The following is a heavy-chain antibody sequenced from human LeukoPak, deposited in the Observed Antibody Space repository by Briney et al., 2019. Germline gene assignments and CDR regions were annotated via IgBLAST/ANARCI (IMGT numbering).Heavy chain of an antibody. CDR1: GFTFSNFW. Sequence: GGSLRLSCAASGFTFSNFWMDWVRQAPGKGLEWVANIKQDGSERYYVDSVKGRFTISRDNAKNSLYLQMNSLRAEDTAVYYCARDRDWYTFDSWGQGVLVTVSS. CDR3: ARDRDWYTFDS. V-gene: IGHV3-7*01. D-gene: IGHD1-1*01. J-gene: IGHJ4*02. CDR2: IKQDGSER.